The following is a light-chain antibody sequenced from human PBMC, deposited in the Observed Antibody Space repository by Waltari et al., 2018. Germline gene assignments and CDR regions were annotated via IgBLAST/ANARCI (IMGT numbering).Light chain of an antibody. CDR1: SCHSTYA. V-gene: IGLV4-69*01. CDR3: QTWGPATWV. J-gene: IGLJ3*02. CDR2: VNSDGSH. Sequence: QPVLTQSPSASASLGASVKPTCTLSSCHSTYAIARHQKQAEKGPRYLMKVNSDGSHTMGDGIPDRFSGSSSGAERYLTISSLQSEDEADYCCQTWGPATWVFGGGTKLTVL.